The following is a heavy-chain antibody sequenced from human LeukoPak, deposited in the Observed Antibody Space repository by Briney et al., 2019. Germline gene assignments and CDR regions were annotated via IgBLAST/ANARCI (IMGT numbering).Heavy chain of an antibody. CDR2: IIPIFGTA. Sequence: ASVEVSCKASGGTFSSYAISWVRQAPGQGLEWMGGIIPIFGTANYAQKFQGRVTITADKSTSTAYMELSSLRSEDTAVYYCAREEGGSGKIDAFDIWGQGTMVTVSS. V-gene: IGHV1-69*06. CDR1: GGTFSSYA. CDR3: AREEGGSGKIDAFDI. J-gene: IGHJ3*02. D-gene: IGHD3-10*01.